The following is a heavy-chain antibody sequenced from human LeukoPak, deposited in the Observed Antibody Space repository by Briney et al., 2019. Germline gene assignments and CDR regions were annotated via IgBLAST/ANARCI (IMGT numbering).Heavy chain of an antibody. CDR3: ARATGGVSFDY. CDR1: GGSISSGDYY. D-gene: IGHD3-16*01. Sequence: SQTLSLTCTVSGGSISSGDYYWSWIRQPPGKGLEWIGYIYYSGSTYYNPSLKSRVTITVGTSKNQFSLKLSSVTAADTAVYYCARATGGVSFDYWGQGTLVTVSS. CDR2: IYYSGST. V-gene: IGHV4-30-4*01. J-gene: IGHJ4*02.